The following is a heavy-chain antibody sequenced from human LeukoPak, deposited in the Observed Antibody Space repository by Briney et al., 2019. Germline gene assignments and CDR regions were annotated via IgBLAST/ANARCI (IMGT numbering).Heavy chain of an antibody. Sequence: SQTLSLTCTVSGGSISSGGYYWSWIRQPPGKGLEWIGYIYHSGSTYYNPSLKSRVTISLDTSINQFSLKMTSVTAADTAFYYCARDSRGGGPDFDYWGQGILVTVSS. CDR2: IYHSGST. CDR3: ARDSRGGGPDFDY. J-gene: IGHJ4*02. D-gene: IGHD3-16*01. V-gene: IGHV4-30-2*01. CDR1: GGSISSGGYY.